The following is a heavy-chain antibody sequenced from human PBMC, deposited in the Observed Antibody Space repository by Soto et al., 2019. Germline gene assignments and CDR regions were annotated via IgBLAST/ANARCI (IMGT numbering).Heavy chain of an antibody. CDR3: ASLIYGDYDY. D-gene: IGHD4-17*01. V-gene: IGHV4-39*01. CDR1: GGSISSSSYY. CDR2: IYYSGST. Sequence: LSLTCTVSGGSISSSSYYWGWIRQPPGKGLEWIGSIYYSGSTYYNPSLKSRVTISVDTSKNQFSLKLSSVTAADTAVYYCASLIYGDYDYWGQGTLDTVSS. J-gene: IGHJ4*02.